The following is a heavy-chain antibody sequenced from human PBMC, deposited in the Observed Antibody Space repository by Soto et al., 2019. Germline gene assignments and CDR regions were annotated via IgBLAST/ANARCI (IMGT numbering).Heavy chain of an antibody. Sequence: GASVKVSCKASGYTFSTYGISWVRQAPGQGLEWMGWISAYNGNTNYAQKFQGRVTMTTDTFTSTAYMELRSLRSDDTAVYYCARDLIAVRPGWFDPWGEGTLVTVPS. CDR2: ISAYNGNT. V-gene: IGHV1-18*01. D-gene: IGHD6-19*01. CDR1: GYTFSTYG. CDR3: ARDLIAVRPGWFDP. J-gene: IGHJ5*02.